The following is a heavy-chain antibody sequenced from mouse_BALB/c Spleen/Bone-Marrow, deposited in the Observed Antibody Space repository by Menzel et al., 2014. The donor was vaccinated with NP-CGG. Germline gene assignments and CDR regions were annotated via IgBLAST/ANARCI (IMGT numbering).Heavy chain of an antibody. CDR3: ARRVYYDYYAMDY. CDR2: IDPYSGGS. J-gene: IGHJ4*01. D-gene: IGHD1-1*01. Sequence: EVQLQQSGPELVKPGASVKVSCKASGYTFTNYNMYWVKQSHGKSLEWIGYIDPYSGGSRYNQNFKGKATLTVDKSSSTAYMHLNSLTSEDSAVYHCARRVYYDYYAMDYWGQGTSVTVSS. CDR1: GYTFTNYN. V-gene: IGHV1S135*01.